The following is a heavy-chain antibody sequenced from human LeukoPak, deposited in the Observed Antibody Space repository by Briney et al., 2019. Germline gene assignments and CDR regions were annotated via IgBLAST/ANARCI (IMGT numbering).Heavy chain of an antibody. CDR3: ARGARDYPKGWFDP. J-gene: IGHJ5*02. CDR1: GYTFTSHG. Sequence: ASVKVSCKASGYTFTSHGISWVRQATGQGLEWLGWMNPNSGNTGYGAKFQGRVTMTRNTSISTAYMELSSLRSEDTAVYYCARGARDYPKGWFDPWGQGTLVTVSS. V-gene: IGHV1-8*02. D-gene: IGHD3-10*01. CDR2: MNPNSGNT.